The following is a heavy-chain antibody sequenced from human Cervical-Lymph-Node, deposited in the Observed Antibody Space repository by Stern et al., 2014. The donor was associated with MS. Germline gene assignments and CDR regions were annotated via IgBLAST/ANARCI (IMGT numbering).Heavy chain of an antibody. CDR1: GGSISSYY. CDR2: IYYSGST. Sequence: QVKLQESGPGLVTPSETLSLTCTVYGGSISSYYWSWIRQPPGKGLEWIGYIYYSGSTKYNPSLKRRVHISVDTSKNQFSLKLSSVTAADTAVYYCARGGGYNSIDYWGQGTLVTVSS. V-gene: IGHV4-59*01. CDR3: ARGGGYNSIDY. J-gene: IGHJ4*02. D-gene: IGHD5-24*01.